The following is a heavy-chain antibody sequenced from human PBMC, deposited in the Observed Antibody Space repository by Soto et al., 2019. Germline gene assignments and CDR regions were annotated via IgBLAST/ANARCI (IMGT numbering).Heavy chain of an antibody. Sequence: ASVKVSCKASGYPFISNDITRVRQAPGQGLEWMGWMNCNSGDTGYAPKFQGRVNMTRNTSISTAYMELSSLTSEDTAVYYCARDSTSPDYWGQGTLVPVSS. J-gene: IGHJ4*02. CDR1: GYPFISND. CDR3: ARDSTSPDY. V-gene: IGHV1-8*01. D-gene: IGHD2-2*01. CDR2: MNCNSGDT.